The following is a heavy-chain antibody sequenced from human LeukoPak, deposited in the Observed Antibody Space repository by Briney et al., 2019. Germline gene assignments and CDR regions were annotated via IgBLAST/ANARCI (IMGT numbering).Heavy chain of an antibody. CDR3: ARESEVVPAAMGDY. D-gene: IGHD2-2*01. CDR1: GGTFSSYA. Sequence: SVEVSCKASGGTFSSYAISWVRQAPGQGLEWMGGIIPIFGTANYAQKFQGRVTITADESTSTAYMELSSLRSEDTAVYYCARESEVVPAAMGDYWGQGTLVTVSS. CDR2: IIPIFGTA. J-gene: IGHJ4*02. V-gene: IGHV1-69*13.